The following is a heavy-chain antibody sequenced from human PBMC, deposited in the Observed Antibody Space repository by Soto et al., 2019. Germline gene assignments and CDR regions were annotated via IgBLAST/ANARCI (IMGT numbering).Heavy chain of an antibody. V-gene: IGHV3-30-3*02. D-gene: IGHD3-10*01. Sequence: QVQLVESGGGVVQPGRSLRLSCAASGFTFSSYAMHWVRQAPGKGLEWVAVISYDVSNKYYADSVKGRFTISRDNSKNTLYLQMNSLRAEDTAVYYCAKPRMVRGVRQYYFDYWGQGTLVTVSS. CDR2: ISYDVSNK. CDR1: GFTFSSYA. J-gene: IGHJ4*02. CDR3: AKPRMVRGVRQYYFDY.